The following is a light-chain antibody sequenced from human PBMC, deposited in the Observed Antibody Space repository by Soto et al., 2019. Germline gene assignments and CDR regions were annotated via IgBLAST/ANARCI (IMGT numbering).Light chain of an antibody. CDR1: QSISSW. J-gene: IGKJ1*01. V-gene: IGKV1-5*03. Sequence: SILSASVGDRVTITCRASQSISSWLAWYQQKPGKAPNLLIHKASHLESGVPSRFSGSGSGTEFTLTISSLRPGDFATYYCQHYNTYPWTFGQGTKVDIK. CDR3: QHYNTYPWT. CDR2: KAS.